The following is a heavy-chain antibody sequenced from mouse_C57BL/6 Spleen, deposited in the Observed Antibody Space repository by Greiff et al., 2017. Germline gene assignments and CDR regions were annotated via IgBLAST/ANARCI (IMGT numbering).Heavy chain of an antibody. CDR1: GYTFTSYW. CDR2: IHPSDIDT. CDR3: AIGGTVVATDWYFDV. D-gene: IGHD1-1*01. J-gene: IGHJ1*03. Sequence: QVQLQQPGAELVKPGASVKVSCKASGYTFTSYWMHWVKQRPGHALEWLGRIHPSDIDTNYNQKFQGKAPLTVANSSSTAYMQLSSLTSEDSAVYYCAIGGTVVATDWYFDVWGTGTTVTVSS. V-gene: IGHV1-74*01.